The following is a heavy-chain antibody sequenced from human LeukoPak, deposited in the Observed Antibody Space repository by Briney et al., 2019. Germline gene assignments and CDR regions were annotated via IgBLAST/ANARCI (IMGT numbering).Heavy chain of an antibody. CDR2: ISAYNGNT. CDR1: GYTFTSYG. V-gene: IGHV1-18*01. Sequence: ASVKVSCKASGYTFTSYGISWVRQAPGQGREWMGWISAYNGNTNYAQKLQGRVTMTTDTSTSTAYMELRSLRSDDTAVYYCARDHRSITMVRGGLTWFDPWGQGTLVTVSS. D-gene: IGHD3-10*01. CDR3: ARDHRSITMVRGGLTWFDP. J-gene: IGHJ5*02.